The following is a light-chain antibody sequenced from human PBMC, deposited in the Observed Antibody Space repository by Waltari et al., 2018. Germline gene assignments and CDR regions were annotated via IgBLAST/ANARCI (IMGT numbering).Light chain of an antibody. CDR1: QTVIIY. Sequence: DIHLTQSPSSLSASVGDRVTITCRTTQTVIIYLNWYQQKPGKAPKLLIYAASSLQSGVPSRFSGSGSGTEFTLTISSLQPEDFATYYCQQSYSGPITFGQGTRLENK. V-gene: IGKV1-39*01. CDR3: QQSYSGPIT. J-gene: IGKJ5*01. CDR2: AAS.